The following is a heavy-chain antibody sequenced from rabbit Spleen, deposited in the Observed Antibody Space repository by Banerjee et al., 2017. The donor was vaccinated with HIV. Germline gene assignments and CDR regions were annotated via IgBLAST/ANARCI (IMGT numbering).Heavy chain of an antibody. CDR2: VDVVKSGAS. Sequence: QEQLVESGGGLVQPEGSLTLTCKASGLDFSSSYWICWVRQAPGKGLEWIACVDVVKSGASYYASWAKGRFTISSDNAQSTVDLKMTSLTAADTATYFCARAIVPWLGLTRLDLWGQGTLVTVS. V-gene: IGHV1S45*01. CDR3: ARAIVPWLGLTRLDL. J-gene: IGHJ3*01. CDR1: GLDFSSSYW. D-gene: IGHD4-1*01.